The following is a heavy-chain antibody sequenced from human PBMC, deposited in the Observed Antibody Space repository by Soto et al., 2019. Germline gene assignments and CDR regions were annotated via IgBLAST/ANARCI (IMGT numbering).Heavy chain of an antibody. D-gene: IGHD5-12*01. CDR1: GGSVISGSYY. CDR3: ARAHSGYDPLGMDV. CDR2: ISDTGSG. V-gene: IGHV4-61*01. Sequence: QVQLQESGPGLVKPSETLSLTCTVSGGSVISGSYYWSWIRQPPGKGLEWVGCISDTGSGDYNPALKSRVTISLHPTKRQFSLRRNSVTAADTAVYHCARAHSGYDPLGMDVWGQGTTVTVSS. J-gene: IGHJ6*02.